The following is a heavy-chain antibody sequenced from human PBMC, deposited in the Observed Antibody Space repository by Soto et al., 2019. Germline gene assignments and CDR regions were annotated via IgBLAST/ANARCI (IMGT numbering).Heavy chain of an antibody. V-gene: IGHV1-69*04. J-gene: IGHJ2*01. Sequence: SSVKVSCKASGGTFSSYTISWVRQAPGQGLEWMGRIIPILGIANYAQKFQGRVTITADKSTSTAYMELSSLRSEDTAVYYCAREIAAGAPRKEGILVTNWYFDLWGRGTLVTVSS. CDR2: IIPILGIA. CDR3: AREIAAGAPRKEGILVTNWYFDL. CDR1: GGTFSSYT. D-gene: IGHD6-13*01.